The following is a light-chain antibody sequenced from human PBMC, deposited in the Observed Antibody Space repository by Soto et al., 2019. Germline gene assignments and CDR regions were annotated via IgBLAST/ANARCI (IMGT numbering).Light chain of an antibody. CDR3: QQHSTWPLT. Sequence: VLSLSPATLSLTPRERATLSCRSSQSVSSYSAWYQQKPGQAPRLLIYGASNRATGIPARFSGSGSGTDFTLTISSLEPEDGAVYYCQQHSTWPLTFGGGTKADIK. CDR1: QSVSSY. V-gene: IGKV3-11*01. CDR2: GAS. J-gene: IGKJ4*01.